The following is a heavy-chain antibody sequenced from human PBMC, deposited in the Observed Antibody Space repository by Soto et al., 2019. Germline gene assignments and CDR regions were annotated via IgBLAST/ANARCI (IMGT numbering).Heavy chain of an antibody. J-gene: IGHJ6*03. CDR2: ISGSGGST. Sequence: GGSLRLSCAASGFTFSSYAMSWVRQAPGKGLEWVSAISGSGGSTYYADSVKGRFTISRDNSKNTLYLQMNSLRAEDTAVYYCAKDLLPIRFLEWPDYYYYYMDVWGKGTTVTVSS. CDR3: AKDLLPIRFLEWPDYYYYYMDV. D-gene: IGHD3-3*01. V-gene: IGHV3-23*01. CDR1: GFTFSSYA.